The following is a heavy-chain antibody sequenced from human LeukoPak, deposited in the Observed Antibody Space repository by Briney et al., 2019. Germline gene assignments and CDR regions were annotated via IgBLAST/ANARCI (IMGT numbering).Heavy chain of an antibody. V-gene: IGHV4-30-2*01. CDR3: ARNYYGLGSFYVHN. CDR2: IYHSGTT. D-gene: IGHD3-10*01. J-gene: IGHJ4*02. CDR1: GGSISNGGYS. Sequence: SETLSLTCAVSGGSISNGGYSWSWIRQPPGKGLEWIGLIYHSGTTHYSPSLKSRLTFSLDKSKNQFSLKLTSVTAADTALYYCARNYYGLGSFYVHNWGQGTLVTVSS.